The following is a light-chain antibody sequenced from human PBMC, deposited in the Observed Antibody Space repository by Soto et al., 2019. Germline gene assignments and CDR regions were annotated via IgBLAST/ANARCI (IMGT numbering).Light chain of an antibody. Sequence: QSALTQPASVSGSPGQSITISCTGTSSDVGGYNYVSWYQHHPGKAPKLMIYEVSNRPSGVSNRFSGSKSGNTASLTISGLQAEDEANYYCSSYRSGSTLWVFGGGTQLTVL. CDR2: EVS. V-gene: IGLV2-14*01. CDR1: SSDVGGYNY. CDR3: SSYRSGSTLWV. J-gene: IGLJ3*02.